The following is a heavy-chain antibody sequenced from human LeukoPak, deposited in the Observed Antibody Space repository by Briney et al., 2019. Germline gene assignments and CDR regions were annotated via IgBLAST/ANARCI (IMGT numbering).Heavy chain of an antibody. Sequence: GGPLRLSCTTSGFTFGDYAMGWVRQAPGKGLEWVSAISGSGGSTYYADSVKGRFTISRDNSKNTLYLQMNSLRAEDTAVYYCATTLGYSSSWYVRVFDYWGQGTLVTVSS. CDR2: ISGSGGST. J-gene: IGHJ4*02. CDR3: ATTLGYSSSWYVRVFDY. V-gene: IGHV3-23*01. D-gene: IGHD6-13*01. CDR1: GFTFGDYA.